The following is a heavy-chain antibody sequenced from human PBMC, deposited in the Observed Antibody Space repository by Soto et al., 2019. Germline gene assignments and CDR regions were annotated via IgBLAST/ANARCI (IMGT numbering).Heavy chain of an antibody. D-gene: IGHD3-3*01. J-gene: IGHJ5*02. Sequence: SETLSLTCAVSGYSISSGYYWGWIRQPPGKGLEWIGSIYHSVSTYYNPSLKSRVTISVDTSKNQFSLKLSSVTAADTAVYYCARVGFYDFWSGYPKGWFDPWGEGPMMTVYS. CDR2: IYHSVST. CDR1: GYSISSGYY. V-gene: IGHV4-38-2*01. CDR3: ARVGFYDFWSGYPKGWFDP.